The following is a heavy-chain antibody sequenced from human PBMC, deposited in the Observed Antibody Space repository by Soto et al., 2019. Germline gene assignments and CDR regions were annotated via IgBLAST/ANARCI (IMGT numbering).Heavy chain of an antibody. CDR1: GYTLTNFY. D-gene: IGHD3-22*01. Sequence: ASVKVSCKASGYTLTNFYIHWVRQAPGQGLEWMGIINPNGGSTNYAHNFQGRVTITRDTSTSTAYMELRSLRSEDTAVYYCARDYYDSSGYIDYWGQGTLVTVSS. CDR3: ARDYYDSSGYIDY. V-gene: IGHV1-46*01. CDR2: INPNGGST. J-gene: IGHJ4*02.